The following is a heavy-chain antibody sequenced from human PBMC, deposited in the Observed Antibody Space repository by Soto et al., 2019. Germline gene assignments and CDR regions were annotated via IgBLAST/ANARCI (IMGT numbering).Heavy chain of an antibody. J-gene: IGHJ5*02. CDR2: IIPILGTA. CDR3: ARDLHYDLSGEANH. D-gene: IGHD3-10*02. Sequence: QVQLVQSGAEVKKPGSSVKVSCKASGGTFSSYTISWVRQAPGQGLEWMGKIIPILGTANYAQKFQGRVTITADKATSTAYLEMSSLRCEDTAVYYCARDLHYDLSGEANHWGQGTLVTVSS. V-gene: IGHV1-69*08. CDR1: GGTFSSYT.